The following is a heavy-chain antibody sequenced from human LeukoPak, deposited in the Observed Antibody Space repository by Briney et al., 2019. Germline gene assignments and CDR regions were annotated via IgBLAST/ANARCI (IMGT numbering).Heavy chain of an antibody. CDR2: IKSKTDGGTT. D-gene: IGHD3-3*01. Sequence: GGSLRLSCADSGFTFSNAWMSWVRQAPGKGLEWVGRIKSKTDGGTTDYAAPVKGRFTISRDDSKNTLYLQMNSLKTEDTAVYYCTTEYDFWSGYLDYWGQGTLVTVSS. CDR3: TTEYDFWSGYLDY. J-gene: IGHJ4*02. CDR1: GFTFSNAW. V-gene: IGHV3-15*01.